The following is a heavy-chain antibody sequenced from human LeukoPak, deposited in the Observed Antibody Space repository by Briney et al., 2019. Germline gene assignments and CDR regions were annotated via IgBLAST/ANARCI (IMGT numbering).Heavy chain of an antibody. CDR1: GGSIRSYY. Sequence: PSETLSLTCSVSGGSIRSYYWSWIRQPAGKGLEWIGSIYHSWSPYYNSSLTSRVTISVDTSKNQFSLKLSSVTAADTAVYYYAREGRYCGGGRCSYMDVWGKGTTVTVSS. D-gene: IGHD2-15*01. V-gene: IGHV4-4*07. J-gene: IGHJ6*03. CDR3: AREGRYCGGGRCSYMDV. CDR2: IYHSWSP.